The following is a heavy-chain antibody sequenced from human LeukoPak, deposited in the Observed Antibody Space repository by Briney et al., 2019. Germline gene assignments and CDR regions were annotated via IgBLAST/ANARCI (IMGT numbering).Heavy chain of an antibody. CDR1: GYTFTGYY. CDR3: ARPAGYIDYDAFDI. V-gene: IGHV1-2*02. D-gene: IGHD5-24*01. Sequence: ASVKVSCKASGYTFTGYYMHWVRQAPGQGLEWMGWINPNSGGTNYAQKFQGRVTMTRNTSISTAYMELSSLRSEDTAVYYCARPAGYIDYDAFDIWGQGTMVTVSS. J-gene: IGHJ3*02. CDR2: INPNSGGT.